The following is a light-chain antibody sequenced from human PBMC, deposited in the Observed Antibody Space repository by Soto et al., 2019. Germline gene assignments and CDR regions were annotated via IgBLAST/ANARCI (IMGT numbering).Light chain of an antibody. CDR2: GVS. J-gene: IGKJ1*01. V-gene: IGKV3-20*01. CDR1: QSLNSNY. Sequence: EIVLTQFPGTLSLSPGERATLSCRASQSLNSNYLAWYQQKHGQSPRLLIYGVSSRASGIPDRFSGSGSGTDFTLTISRLESEDFAVYHCQQYNNWPPWTFGQGTKVEIK. CDR3: QQYNNWPPWT.